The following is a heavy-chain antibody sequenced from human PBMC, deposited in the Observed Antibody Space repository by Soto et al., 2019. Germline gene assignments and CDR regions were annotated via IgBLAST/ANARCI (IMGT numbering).Heavy chain of an antibody. J-gene: IGHJ6*02. V-gene: IGHV3-48*03. Sequence: GGSLRLSCAASGFTFSSYEMNWVRQAPGKGLELIAYISISGNTIYYSDSVKGRFTSSRDNAKDSVFLQMNSLRVGDTAVYYCARDRGDYWSGYYYGMEVWGQGTTVTIAS. CDR2: ISISGNTI. CDR3: ARDRGDYWSGYYYGMEV. D-gene: IGHD3-3*01. CDR1: GFTFSSYE.